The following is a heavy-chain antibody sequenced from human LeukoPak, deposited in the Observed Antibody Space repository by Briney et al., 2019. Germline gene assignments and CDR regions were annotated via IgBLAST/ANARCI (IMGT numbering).Heavy chain of an antibody. J-gene: IGHJ4*02. CDR2: IYHSGST. CDR1: GGSISSSNW. V-gene: IGHV4-4*02. Sequence: SETLSLTCAVSGGSISSSNWWSWVRQPPGKGLEWIGEIYHSGSTNYNPSLKSRVTISVDKSKNQFSLKLSSVTAADTAVYYCARGPYYYDSSGYYVDYWGQGTLVTVSS. D-gene: IGHD3-22*01. CDR3: ARGPYYYDSSGYYVDY.